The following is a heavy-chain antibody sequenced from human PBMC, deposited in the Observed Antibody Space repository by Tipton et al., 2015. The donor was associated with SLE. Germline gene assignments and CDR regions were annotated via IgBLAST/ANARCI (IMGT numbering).Heavy chain of an antibody. Sequence: TLSLTCAVYGGSFSGYYWSWIRQPPGKGLEWIGEINHSGSTNYNPSLKSRVTISVDTSKNQFSLKLSSVTAADTAVYYCASLGGYSSSRWGQGTLVTVSS. J-gene: IGHJ4*02. D-gene: IGHD6-13*01. CDR1: GGSFSGYY. V-gene: IGHV4-34*01. CDR3: ASLGGYSSSR. CDR2: INHSGST.